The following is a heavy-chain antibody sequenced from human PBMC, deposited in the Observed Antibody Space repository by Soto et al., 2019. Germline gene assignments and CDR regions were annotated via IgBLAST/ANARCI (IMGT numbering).Heavy chain of an antibody. CDR2: MNHSGST. CDR1: GASFSDYY. J-gene: IGHJ4*02. CDR3: ARKYYYGSGSYSPYFDY. V-gene: IGHV4-34*01. D-gene: IGHD3-10*01. Sequence: QVQLQQWGAGLLKPSETLSLTCAVYGASFSDYYWTWIRQPPGRGLEWIGEMNHSGSTNYNPSLKSRVTISVDTSKNQFSLKLSSVTAADTAVYYCARKYYYGSGSYSPYFDYWGQGTLVTVSS.